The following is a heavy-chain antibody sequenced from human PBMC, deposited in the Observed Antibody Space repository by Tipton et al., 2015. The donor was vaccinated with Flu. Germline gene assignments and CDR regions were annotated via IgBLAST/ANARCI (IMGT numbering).Heavy chain of an antibody. D-gene: IGHD3-10*02. CDR2: IYHSGST. CDR1: GYSITSGYY. CDR3: ARHTGDSVRGIVDY. V-gene: IGHV4-38-2*01. Sequence: TLSLTCAVSGYSITSGYYWGWVRQPPGKGLEWIGTIYHSGSTYSNPSLKSRLTISVDTSNNQSSLKLSSVTAADTAVYYCARHTGDSVRGIVDYWGQGTVVTVSS. J-gene: IGHJ4*02.